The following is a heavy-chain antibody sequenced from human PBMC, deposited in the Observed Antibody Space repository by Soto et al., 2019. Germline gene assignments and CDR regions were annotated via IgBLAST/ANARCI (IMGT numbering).Heavy chain of an antibody. Sequence: QVQLVQSGAEVKKPGASVKVSCKASGYTFTSYGISWVRQAPGQGLEWMGWISAYNGNTNYAQKLQGRVTMTTDTPTSKAYRDRGRRGSAEPAVYYWARPGTPGGAGEAFDTGGKGKMVTFSS. CDR1: GYTFTSYG. D-gene: IGHD3-16*01. CDR2: ISAYNGNT. V-gene: IGHV1-18*01. J-gene: IGHJ3*02. CDR3: ARPGTPGGAGEAFDT.